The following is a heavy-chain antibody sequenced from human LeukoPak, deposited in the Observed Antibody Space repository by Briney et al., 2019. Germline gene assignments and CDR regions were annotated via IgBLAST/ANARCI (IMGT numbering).Heavy chain of an antibody. J-gene: IGHJ4*02. Sequence: GSLRLSCAASGFTFSSYSMNWVRQAPGKGLEWVSSISSSSSYMYYADSVKGRFTISRDNAKNSLYLQMNSLRAEDTAVYYCARDPGYRGQENFDYWGQGTLVTVSS. CDR3: ARDPGYRGQENFDY. CDR2: ISSSSSYM. D-gene: IGHD6-13*01. V-gene: IGHV3-21*01. CDR1: GFTFSSYS.